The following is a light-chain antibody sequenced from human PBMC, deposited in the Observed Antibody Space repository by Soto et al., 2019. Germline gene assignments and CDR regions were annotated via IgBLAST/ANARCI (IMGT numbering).Light chain of an antibody. J-gene: IGKJ5*01. CDR3: QQYGSSPCT. V-gene: IGKV3-20*01. CDR2: GAS. CDR1: QSVSSSF. Sequence: EIVLTQSPCTLSLSPGERATLSCRASQSVSSSFLAWYQQKLGQAPRLLIYGASSRATGIPDRFSGSGSGADFTLTISRLEPEDFAVYYCQQYGSSPCTFGQGTRLDNK.